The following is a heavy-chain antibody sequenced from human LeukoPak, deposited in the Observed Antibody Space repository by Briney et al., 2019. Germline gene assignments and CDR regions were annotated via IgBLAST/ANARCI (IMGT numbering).Heavy chain of an antibody. CDR3: ARAYQPLGGLSLPDY. J-gene: IGHJ4*02. D-gene: IGHD3-16*02. CDR1: GYTFTSYA. Sequence: ASVKVSCKASGYTFTSYAMNWVRQAPGQGLECMGWINTNTGNTMYAQGFTGRFVFSLDPSVSTAYLQITSLKAEDTAMYYCARAYQPLGGLSLPDYWGQGTLVTVSS. V-gene: IGHV7-4-1*02. CDR2: INTNTGNT.